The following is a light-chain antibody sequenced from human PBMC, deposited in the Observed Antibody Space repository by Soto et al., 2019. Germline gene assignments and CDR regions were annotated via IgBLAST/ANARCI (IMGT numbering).Light chain of an antibody. CDR2: EDN. Sequence: QSALTQPASVSGSPGQSITISCTGSSSDVGSYNLVSWYQQYPGKAPKLMIFEDNKRPSGVSNRFSASKSGNTASLTISGLQAEDEADYYCWSYAGRRTFEVFGGGTQLTVL. CDR3: WSYAGRRTFEV. V-gene: IGLV2-23*02. CDR1: SSDVGSYNL. J-gene: IGLJ2*01.